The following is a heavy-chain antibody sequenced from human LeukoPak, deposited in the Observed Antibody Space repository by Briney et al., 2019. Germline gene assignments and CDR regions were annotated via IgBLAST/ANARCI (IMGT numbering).Heavy chain of an antibody. J-gene: IGHJ4*02. D-gene: IGHD3-22*01. Sequence: SETLSLTCTVSSGSISTSNYYWGWVRQPPGKALEWIGNIFYSGSTYYSPSLKSRVTISLDTSRNQFSLKLNSVTAADTAVYYCAREMYDSGGYRVSYFDYWGQGTLVTVSS. V-gene: IGHV4-39*07. CDR3: AREMYDSGGYRVSYFDY. CDR2: IFYSGST. CDR1: SGSISTSNYY.